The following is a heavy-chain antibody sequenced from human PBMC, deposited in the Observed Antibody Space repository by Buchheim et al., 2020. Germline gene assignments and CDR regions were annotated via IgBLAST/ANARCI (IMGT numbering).Heavy chain of an antibody. V-gene: IGHV3-23*01. Sequence: EVQLLESGGGLVQPGGSLRLSCAASGFTFSSYAMSWVRQAPGKGLEWVSAISGSGGSTYYADSVKGRFTISRDNSNNTLSLQMNSLRAEDTAVYYCAKVYSVGSFVVVPAANDYWGQGTL. CDR2: ISGSGGST. CDR1: GFTFSSYA. D-gene: IGHD2-2*01. CDR3: AKVYSVGSFVVVPAANDY. J-gene: IGHJ4*02.